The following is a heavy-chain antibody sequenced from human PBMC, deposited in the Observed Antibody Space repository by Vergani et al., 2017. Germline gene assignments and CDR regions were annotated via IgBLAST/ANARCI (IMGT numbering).Heavy chain of an antibody. D-gene: IGHD2-2*01. Sequence: EVQLLESGGGLEQPGGSLRLSCAASGFTFSSYAMSWVRQAPGKGLEWVSAISGSGGSTYYADSVKGRFTISRDNSKNTLYLQMNSLRAEDTAVYYCAKDRVGGVVPADAYYFDYWGQGTLVTVSS. CDR2: ISGSGGST. CDR3: AKDRVGGVVPADAYYFDY. V-gene: IGHV3-23*01. CDR1: GFTFSSYA. J-gene: IGHJ4*02.